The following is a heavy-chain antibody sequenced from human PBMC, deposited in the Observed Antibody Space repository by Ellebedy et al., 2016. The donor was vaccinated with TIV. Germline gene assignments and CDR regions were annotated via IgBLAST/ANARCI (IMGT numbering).Heavy chain of an antibody. V-gene: IGHV3-74*01. CDR1: GFTFSSSW. Sequence: GESLKISCAASGFTFSSSWMHWVRQGTGKGLVWVSRIKPDGTTTNYADSVKGRFTVSRDNAKNTLYLQMNSLRAEDTAVYYCAGGGSGYINYWGQGSPVTVSS. CDR3: AGGGSGYINY. CDR2: IKPDGTTT. J-gene: IGHJ4*02. D-gene: IGHD5-18*01.